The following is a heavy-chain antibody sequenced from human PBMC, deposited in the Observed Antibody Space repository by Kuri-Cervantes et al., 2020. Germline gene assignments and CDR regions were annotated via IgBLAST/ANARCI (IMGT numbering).Heavy chain of an antibody. J-gene: IGHJ4*02. CDR1: GFTFSSYE. CDR3: ARGEVVTATAY. CDR2: ISSSGSTI. V-gene: IGHV3-48*03. Sequence: LSLTCAASGFTFSSYEMNWVRQAPGKGLEWVSYISSSGSTIYYAGSVKGRFTISRDNAKNSLYLQMNSLRAEDTAVYYCARGEVVTATAYWGQGTLVTVSS. D-gene: IGHD2-21*02.